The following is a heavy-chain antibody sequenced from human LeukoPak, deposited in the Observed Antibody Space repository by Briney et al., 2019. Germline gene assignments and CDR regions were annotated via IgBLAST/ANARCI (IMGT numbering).Heavy chain of an antibody. CDR1: GDSFTSVTDY. CDR2: GDYSGGT. V-gene: IGHV4-39*07. CDR3: ARLSNGNPGDY. Sequence: SETLSLTCTVSGDSFTSVTDYWAWIRQPPGKGLEWIATGDYSGGTYYNPSLKSRVTISLDTSKNQFSLKLNSVTAADTAVYYCARLSNGNPGDYWGQGTLVTVSS. J-gene: IGHJ4*02. D-gene: IGHD2-8*01.